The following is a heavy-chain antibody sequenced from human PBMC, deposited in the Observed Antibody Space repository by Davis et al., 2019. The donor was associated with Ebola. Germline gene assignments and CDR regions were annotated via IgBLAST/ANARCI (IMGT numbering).Heavy chain of an antibody. CDR1: GYTFTSYG. Sequence: ASVKVSCKASGYTFTSYGISWVRQAPGQGLEWMGWISAYSGNTNYAQKLQGRVTMTTDTSTSTAYMELRSLRSDDTAVYYCARGNTMVRGVSWFDPWGQGTLVTVSS. V-gene: IGHV1-18*01. J-gene: IGHJ5*02. CDR2: ISAYSGNT. CDR3: ARGNTMVRGVSWFDP. D-gene: IGHD3-10*01.